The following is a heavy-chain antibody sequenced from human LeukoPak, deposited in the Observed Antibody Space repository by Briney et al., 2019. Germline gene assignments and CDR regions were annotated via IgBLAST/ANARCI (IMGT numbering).Heavy chain of an antibody. CDR2: ISAYNGHT. V-gene: IGHV1-18*01. Sequence: GASVKVSCKASGYTFTSYGISWVRQAPGQGLEWMGWISAYNGHTNYAQKLQGRVTMTTDTSTSTAYMELRSLRSDDTAVYYCARDLPYEYSSSWYDFYYYYGMDVWGQGTTVTVSS. D-gene: IGHD6-13*01. CDR1: GYTFTSYG. CDR3: ARDLPYEYSSSWYDFYYYYGMDV. J-gene: IGHJ6*02.